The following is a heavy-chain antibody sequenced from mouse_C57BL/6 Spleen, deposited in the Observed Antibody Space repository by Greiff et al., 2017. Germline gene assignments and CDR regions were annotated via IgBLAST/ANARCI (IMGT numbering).Heavy chain of an antibody. J-gene: IGHJ3*01. V-gene: IGHV1-81*01. Sequence: QVQLQQSGAELARPGASVKLSCKASGYTFTSYGISWVKQRTGQGLEWIGEIYPRSGNTYYNEKFKGKATLTADKSSSTAYMELRSLTSEDSAVYFCAPPSYPFAYWGQGTLVTVSA. CDR3: APPSYPFAY. CDR1: GYTFTSYG. D-gene: IGHD2-10*01. CDR2: IYPRSGNT.